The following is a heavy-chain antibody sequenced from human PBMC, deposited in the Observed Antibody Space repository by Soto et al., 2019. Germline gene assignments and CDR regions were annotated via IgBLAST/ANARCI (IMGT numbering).Heavy chain of an antibody. J-gene: IGHJ4*02. Sequence: GGSLRLSCAASGFTFSNYGMHWVRQAPGKGLEWVAVMSYEGSNEYSADSVKGRFLIFRDNFNNRLYLQMNNVRPDDTAVYYCAKDSRSTVVVPAAPSDWGQGTMVTVSS. CDR2: MSYEGSNE. V-gene: IGHV3-30*18. D-gene: IGHD2-2*01. CDR1: GFTFSNYG. CDR3: AKDSRSTVVVPAAPSD.